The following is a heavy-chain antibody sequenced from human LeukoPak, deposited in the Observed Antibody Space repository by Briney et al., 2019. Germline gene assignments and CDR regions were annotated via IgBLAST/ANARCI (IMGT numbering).Heavy chain of an antibody. Sequence: GGSLRLSCAASGFTFSSYDMHWVRQAPGKGLEWVAFISYDGSNKYYADSVKGRFTISRDNSKDTLYLQMNSLRADDTAVYYCASVTGKIDYWGQGTLATVSS. CDR3: ASVTGKIDY. CDR2: ISYDGSNK. V-gene: IGHV3-30*03. D-gene: IGHD2-8*02. J-gene: IGHJ4*02. CDR1: GFTFSSYD.